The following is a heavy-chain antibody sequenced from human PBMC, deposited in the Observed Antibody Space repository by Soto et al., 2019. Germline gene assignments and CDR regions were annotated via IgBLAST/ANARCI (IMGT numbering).Heavy chain of an antibody. CDR1: GFPFSSYG. CDR3: AREHTVQGVISSHYYYYYGMDV. J-gene: IGHJ6*02. V-gene: IGHV3-33*01. D-gene: IGHD3-10*01. CDR2: IWYDGSNK. Sequence: GGSLRLSCAASGFPFSSYGMHWVRQAPGKGLEWVAVIWYDGSNKYYADSVKGRFTISRDNSKNTLYLQMNSLSAEDTAVYYCAREHTVQGVISSHYYYYYGMDVWDQGTTVTVSS.